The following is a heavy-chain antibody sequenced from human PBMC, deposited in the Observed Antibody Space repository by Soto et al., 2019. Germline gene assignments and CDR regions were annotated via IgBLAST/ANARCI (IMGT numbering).Heavy chain of an antibody. Sequence: SGTPCLTCDFPVRSIISYYWSRTRQPAGKGLEWIGSIYTGGNTNYNPSLKSRVTMSVDTSKSQFSLSLTSVTAADTAVYYCAREGDARNFFFDSWGQGTMVTVSS. CDR3: AREGDARNFFFDS. CDR2: IYTGGNT. D-gene: IGHD2-2*01. V-gene: IGHV4-4*07. J-gene: IGHJ4*02. CDR1: VRSIISYY.